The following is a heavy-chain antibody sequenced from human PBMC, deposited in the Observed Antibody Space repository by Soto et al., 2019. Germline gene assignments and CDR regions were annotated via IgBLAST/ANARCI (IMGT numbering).Heavy chain of an antibody. CDR1: GGSISSYY. V-gene: IGHV4-59*01. Sequence: SETLSLTCTVSGGSISSYYWSWIRQPPGKGLEWIGYIYYSGSTNYNPSLKSRVTISVDTSKNQFSLKLSSVTAADTAVYYCARTQDCSGGSCYSRYCYYYMDVWGKGTTVTVSS. J-gene: IGHJ6*03. D-gene: IGHD2-15*01. CDR3: ARTQDCSGGSCYSRYCYYYMDV. CDR2: IYYSGST.